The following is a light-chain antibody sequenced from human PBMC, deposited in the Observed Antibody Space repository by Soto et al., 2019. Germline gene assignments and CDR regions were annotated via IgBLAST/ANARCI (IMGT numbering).Light chain of an antibody. Sequence: EIVLTQSPGTLSLSPGERATLSCRASQSVSSSYLAWYQQKPGQAPRLLIYGASSRATGIPDRFSGSGSGTDFTLTISRLEPEDFAVYYCQQYGGTFGQGTKLEFK. V-gene: IGKV3-20*01. CDR3: QQYGGT. CDR2: GAS. CDR1: QSVSSSY. J-gene: IGKJ2*01.